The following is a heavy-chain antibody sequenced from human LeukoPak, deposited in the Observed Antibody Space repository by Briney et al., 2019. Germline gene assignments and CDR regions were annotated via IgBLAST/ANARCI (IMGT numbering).Heavy chain of an antibody. CDR3: AANMMITFGGVIVNANAFDI. J-gene: IGHJ3*02. CDR2: IYYSGST. D-gene: IGHD3-16*02. Sequence: TSETLSLTCTVSGGSISSYYWSWIRQPPGKGLEWIGYIYYSGSTNYNPSLKSRVTISVDTSKNQFSLKLSSVTAADTAVYYCAANMMITFGGVIVNANAFDIWGQGTMVTVSS. CDR1: GGSISSYY. V-gene: IGHV4-59*01.